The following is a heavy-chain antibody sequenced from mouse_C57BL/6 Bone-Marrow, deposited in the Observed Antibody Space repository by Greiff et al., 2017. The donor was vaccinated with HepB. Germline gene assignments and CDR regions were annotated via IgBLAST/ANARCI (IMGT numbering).Heavy chain of an antibody. D-gene: IGHD1-1*01. J-gene: IGHJ4*01. CDR3: SRPSSYPNYYAMDY. Sequence: QVQLQQPGAELVKPGASVKLSCKASGYTFTSYLMQWVKQRPGQGLEWIGEIDPSDSYTNYNQKFKGKATLTVDTSSSTAYMQLSSLTSEDSAVYYCSRPSSYPNYYAMDYWGQGISVTVSS. V-gene: IGHV1-50*01. CDR2: IDPSDSYT. CDR1: GYTFTSYL.